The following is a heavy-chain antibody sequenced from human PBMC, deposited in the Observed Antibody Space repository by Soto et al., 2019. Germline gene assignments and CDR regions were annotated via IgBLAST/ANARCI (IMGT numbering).Heavy chain of an antibody. CDR3: VKEGYMRSDWYGQFDY. J-gene: IGHJ4*02. V-gene: IGHV3-64D*06. Sequence: GGSLRLSCSASGFTFNSYAMHWVRQAAGKGLEFVSAISSYGADRYYADSVKGRFAISRDNSKNTLYLQMSSLRAEDTALYYCVKEGYMRSDWYGQFDYWGQGALVTVSS. D-gene: IGHD6-19*01. CDR1: GFTFNSYA. CDR2: ISSYGADR.